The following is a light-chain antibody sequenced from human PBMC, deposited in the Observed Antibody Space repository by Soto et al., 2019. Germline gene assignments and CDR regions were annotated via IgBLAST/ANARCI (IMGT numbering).Light chain of an antibody. J-gene: IGKJ1*01. CDR1: QTLDRDY. V-gene: IGKV1-5*03. Sequence: IQMTQSPSTLSASLGDRVTMTCRASQTLDRDYLAWYQQKPGKAPNLLIYKASTLESGVPSRFSGGGSGTAFTLTISSLQPDDLATSYCHQYDSYPRTFGQGTKVYLK. CDR2: KAS. CDR3: HQYDSYPRT.